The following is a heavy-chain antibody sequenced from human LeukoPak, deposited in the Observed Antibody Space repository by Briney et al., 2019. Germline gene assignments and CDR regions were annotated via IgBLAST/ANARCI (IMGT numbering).Heavy chain of an antibody. V-gene: IGHV3-15*01. D-gene: IGHD3-3*01. Sequence: GGSLRLSCAASGFTFSNAWMSWVRQAPGKGLEWVGRIKSKTDGGTTDYAAPVKGRFTISRDDSKNTLYLQMNSLKTEDTAVYYCTTDRTYYDFWSGYSSDYWGQGTLVTVSS. CDR2: IKSKTDGGTT. CDR3: TTDRTYYDFWSGYSSDY. J-gene: IGHJ4*02. CDR1: GFTFSNAW.